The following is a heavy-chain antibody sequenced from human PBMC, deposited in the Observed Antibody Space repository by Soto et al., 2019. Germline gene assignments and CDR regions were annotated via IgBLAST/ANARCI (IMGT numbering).Heavy chain of an antibody. CDR3: AKLRVGYCSSTSCYPDY. D-gene: IGHD2-2*01. CDR2: ISGSGGST. CDR1: GFTFSSDA. V-gene: IGHV3-23*01. J-gene: IGHJ4*02. Sequence: GGSLRLSCAASGFTFSSDAMSWVRQAPGKGLEWVSAISGSGGSTYYADSVKGRFTISRDNSKNTLYLQMNSLRAEDTAVYYCAKLRVGYCSSTSCYPDYWGQGTLVTVSS.